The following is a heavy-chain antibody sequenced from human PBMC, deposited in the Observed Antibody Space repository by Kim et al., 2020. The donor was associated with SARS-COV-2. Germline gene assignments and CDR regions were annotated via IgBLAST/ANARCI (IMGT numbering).Heavy chain of an antibody. Sequence: GGSLRLSCVASGFSFGTFDMSWVRQAPGKGLKWVSVIKGRDDSTYYAYSVKGRFTVSRDSSRNTLYLQMNSLRVDDTAIYYCVKGAWLDYWGQGTLVTVSS. D-gene: IGHD5-12*01. J-gene: IGHJ4*02. CDR3: VKGAWLDY. CDR1: GFSFGTFD. V-gene: IGHV3-23*01. CDR2: IKGRDDST.